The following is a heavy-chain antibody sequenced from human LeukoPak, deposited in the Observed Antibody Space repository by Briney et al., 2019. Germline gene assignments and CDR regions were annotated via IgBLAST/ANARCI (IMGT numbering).Heavy chain of an antibody. V-gene: IGHV4-59*01. Sequence: KPSETLSLTCTVSGGSICSYSWSWMRQPPGKTLEWIGYIYNSGTTKFNPSLKSRVTISVDTSKNQLFLKLRSVTAADTAVYYCARDTYYYDSSAYYHNWFDPWGQGTLVTVSS. D-gene: IGHD3-22*01. CDR1: GGSICSYS. CDR3: ARDTYYYDSSAYYHNWFDP. CDR2: IYNSGTT. J-gene: IGHJ5*02.